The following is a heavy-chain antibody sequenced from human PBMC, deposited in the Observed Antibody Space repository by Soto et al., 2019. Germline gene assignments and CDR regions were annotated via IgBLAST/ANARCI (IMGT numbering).Heavy chain of an antibody. CDR2: IYYSGST. CDR1: GGSISSYY. Sequence: SETLSLTCTVSGGSISSYYWSWIRQPPGKGLEWIGYIYYSGSTNYNPSLKSRVTISVDTSKNQFSLKLSSVTAADTAVYYCARQRFLEWLPFDYWGQGTLVTVPS. V-gene: IGHV4-59*01. D-gene: IGHD3-3*01. CDR3: ARQRFLEWLPFDY. J-gene: IGHJ4*02.